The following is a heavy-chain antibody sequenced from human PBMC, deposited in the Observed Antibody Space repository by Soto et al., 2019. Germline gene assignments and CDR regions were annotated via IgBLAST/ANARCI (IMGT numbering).Heavy chain of an antibody. J-gene: IGHJ5*02. CDR2: IYPGDSDT. D-gene: IGHD5-18*01. V-gene: IGHV5-51*01. CDR3: ARYTAMGNWFDP. Sequence: PGEALKISCKGSGYSFTSYWIGCPPPMPGKGLEWMGIIYPGDSDTRYSPSFQGQVTISADKSISTAYLQWSSLKASDTVMYYCARYTAMGNWFDPWGQGTLVTGSS. CDR1: GYSFTSYW.